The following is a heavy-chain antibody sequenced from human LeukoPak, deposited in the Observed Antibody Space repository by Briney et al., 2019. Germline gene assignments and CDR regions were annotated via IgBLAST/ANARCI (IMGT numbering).Heavy chain of an antibody. CDR2: ISYDGSNK. J-gene: IGHJ4*02. Sequence: PGGSLRLSCAASGFTFSSYAMHWVRQAPGKGLEWVAVISYDGSNKYYADSVKGRFTISRDNSKNTLYLQMNSLRAEDTAVYYCARDQVSHYYGSGTPGYWGQGTLVTVSS. D-gene: IGHD3-10*01. CDR1: GFTFSSYA. V-gene: IGHV3-30-3*01. CDR3: ARDQVSHYYGSGTPGY.